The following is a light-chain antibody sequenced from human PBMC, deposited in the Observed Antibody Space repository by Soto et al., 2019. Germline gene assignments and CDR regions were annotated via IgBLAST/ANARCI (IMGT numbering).Light chain of an antibody. CDR3: QQRNNWPLT. Sequence: IGLTQSPGTLSLSPGYSATLSCRASQSVSSNYLAWYQRKPGQGPRLVIYDASNRATGIPARFSGSGSGTDFTLTISSLEPEDFAVYYCQQRNNWPLTFGGGTKVDIK. J-gene: IGKJ4*01. CDR1: QSVSSNY. CDR2: DAS. V-gene: IGKV3-11*01.